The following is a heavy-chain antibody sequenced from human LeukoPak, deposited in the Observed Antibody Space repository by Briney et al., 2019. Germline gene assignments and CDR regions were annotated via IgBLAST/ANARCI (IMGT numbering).Heavy chain of an antibody. D-gene: IGHD3-10*01. J-gene: IGHJ5*02. V-gene: IGHV4-31*02. CDR1: GGSISSGGYY. CDR3: ARDRWFGEYNWFDP. Sequence: SQTLSLTCTVSGGSISSGGYYWSWIRQHPGKGLEWIGHVYYSGSTSYTPSLKSRLTISVDTSNNQFSLKLTSVTAADTAVYYCARDRWFGEYNWFDPWGQGALVTVSS. CDR2: VYYSGST.